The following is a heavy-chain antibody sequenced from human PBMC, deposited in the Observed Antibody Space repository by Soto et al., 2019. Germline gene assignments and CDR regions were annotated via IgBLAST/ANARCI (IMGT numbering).Heavy chain of an antibody. J-gene: IGHJ6*02. D-gene: IGHD5-18*01. V-gene: IGHV4-34*01. Sequence: SETLSLTCAVYGVSFRGYYWSWIRQPPGKGLEWIGEINHSGSTNYNPSLKSRVTISVDTSKNQFSLKLSSVTAADTAVYYCARGRGYSYGFSYYGMDVWGQGTTVTVS. CDR2: INHSGST. CDR3: ARGRGYSYGFSYYGMDV. CDR1: GVSFRGYY.